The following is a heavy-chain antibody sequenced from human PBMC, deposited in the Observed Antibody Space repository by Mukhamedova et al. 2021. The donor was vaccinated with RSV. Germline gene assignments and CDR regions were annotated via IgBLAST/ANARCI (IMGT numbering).Heavy chain of an antibody. CDR3: ARDRTGEGYNGMDV. J-gene: IGHJ6*02. CDR1: G. CDR2: IWHDGKNK. V-gene: IGHV3-33*01. D-gene: IGHD1-1*01. Sequence: GMHWVRQAPGKGLEWVAVIWHDGKNKYYGDPVKGRFTISRDNANNTLHLDMNSLRPEDTAIYYCARDRTGEGYNGMDVWGQG.